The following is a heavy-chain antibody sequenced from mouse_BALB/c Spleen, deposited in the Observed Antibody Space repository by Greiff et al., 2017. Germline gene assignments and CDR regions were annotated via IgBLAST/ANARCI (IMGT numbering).Heavy chain of an antibody. Sequence: QVHVKQSGAELARPGASVKLSCKASGYTFTSYWMQWVKQRPGQGLEWIGAIYPGDGDTRYTQKFKGKATLTADKSSSTAYMQLSSLASEDSAVYYCARSITTNWYFDVWGAGTTVTVSS. V-gene: IGHV1-87*01. J-gene: IGHJ1*01. CDR3: ARSITTNWYFDV. CDR1: GYTFTSYW. CDR2: IYPGDGDT. D-gene: IGHD2-4*01.